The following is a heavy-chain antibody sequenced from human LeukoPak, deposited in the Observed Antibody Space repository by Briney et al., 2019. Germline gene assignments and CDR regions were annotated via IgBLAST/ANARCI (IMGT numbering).Heavy chain of an antibody. V-gene: IGHV4-38-2*02. CDR1: GYSISSGYY. CDR2: IYHSGST. Sequence: SETLSLTCTVSGYSISSGYYWGWIRQPPGKGLEWIGSIYHSGSTYYNPSLKSRVTISVDTSKNQFSLKLSSVTAADTAVYYCARESQYYYDSSGYFGFDYWGRGTLVTVSS. J-gene: IGHJ4*02. CDR3: ARESQYYYDSSGYFGFDY. D-gene: IGHD3-22*01.